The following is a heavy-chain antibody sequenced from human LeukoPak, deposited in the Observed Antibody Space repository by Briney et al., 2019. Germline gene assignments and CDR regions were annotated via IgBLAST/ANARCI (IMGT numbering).Heavy chain of an antibody. Sequence: SETLSLTCTVSGGSISSYYWSWIRQPPGKGLEWIGYIYYSGSTNYNPSLKSRVTISVDTSKNQFSLKLSSVTAADTAVYSCARGSVRGEFDPWGQGTLVTVSS. J-gene: IGHJ5*02. CDR3: ARGSVRGEFDP. V-gene: IGHV4-59*01. CDR2: IYYSGST. CDR1: GGSISSYY. D-gene: IGHD3-10*01.